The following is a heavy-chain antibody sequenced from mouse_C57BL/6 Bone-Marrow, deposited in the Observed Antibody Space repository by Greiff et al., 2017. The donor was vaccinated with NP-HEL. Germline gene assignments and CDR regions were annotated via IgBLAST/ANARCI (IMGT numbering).Heavy chain of an antibody. CDR1: GYTFTSYW. CDR3: TGGWLLSA. J-gene: IGHJ4*01. Sequence: VQLQQSGTVLARPGASVKMSCKTSGYTFTSYWMHWVKQRPGQGLEWIGAIYPGNSDTSYNQKFKGKAKLTAGTSASTAYMELSSLTNEDSAVYYCTGGWLLSAGGQGTSVTVTA. CDR2: IYPGNSDT. D-gene: IGHD2-3*01. V-gene: IGHV1-5*01.